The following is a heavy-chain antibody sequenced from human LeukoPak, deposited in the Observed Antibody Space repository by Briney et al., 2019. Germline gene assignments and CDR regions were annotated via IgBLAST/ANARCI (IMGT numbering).Heavy chain of an antibody. CDR3: ARVMYPYYMDV. Sequence: SVKVYCKASGYTFTNYGISWVRQAPGQGLEWMGRIIPILGIANYAQKFQGRVTITADKSTSTAYMELSSLRSEDTAVYYCARVMYPYYMDVWGKGTTVTVSS. CDR2: IIPILGIA. CDR1: GYTFTNYG. J-gene: IGHJ6*03. D-gene: IGHD2-2*01. V-gene: IGHV1-69*04.